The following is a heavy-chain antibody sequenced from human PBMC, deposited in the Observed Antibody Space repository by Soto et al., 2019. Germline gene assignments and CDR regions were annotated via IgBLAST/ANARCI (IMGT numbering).Heavy chain of an antibody. Sequence: GXSVKVSCKASGYIFANYPMQWVRQAPGQGLEWMGWINPGNGNTKYSQKFQGRVTITRDTSATTVYMELSSLTSKDTAVYYCARVVRQLSGAGDEWFDAWGEGTVVTVCS. V-gene: IGHV1-3*01. J-gene: IGHJ5*02. D-gene: IGHD3-10*01. CDR1: GYIFANYP. CDR2: INPGNGNT. CDR3: ARVVRQLSGAGDEWFDA.